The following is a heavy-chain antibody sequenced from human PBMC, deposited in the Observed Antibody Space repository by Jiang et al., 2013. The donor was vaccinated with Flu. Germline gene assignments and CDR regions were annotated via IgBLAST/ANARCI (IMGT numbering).Heavy chain of an antibody. CDR3: ARAGEYSYGVVDY. CDR2: IWYDGSDK. V-gene: IGHV3-33*01. Sequence: VQLVESGGGVVQPGRSLRLSCAASGFTFSNFGMHWVRQAPGKGLDWVAVIWYDGSDKYYADSVKGRFTVSRDNSKNTVYLQVDSLRADDTAVYYCARAGEYSYGVVDYWAREPWSPSPQ. J-gene: IGHJ4*02. CDR1: GFTFSNFG. D-gene: IGHD5-18*01.